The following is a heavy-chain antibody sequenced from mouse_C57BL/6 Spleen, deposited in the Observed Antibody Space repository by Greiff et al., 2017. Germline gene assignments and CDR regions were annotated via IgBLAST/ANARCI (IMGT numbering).Heavy chain of an antibody. V-gene: IGHV10-3*01. CDR3: VREGDYDKGRGFDY. D-gene: IGHD2-4*01. J-gene: IGHJ2*01. CDR1: GFTFNTYA. Sequence: EAGGGLVQPKGSLKLSCAASGFTFNTYAMHWVRQAPGKGLEWVARIRSKSSNYATYYADSVKDRFTISRDDSQSMLYLQMNNLKTEDTAMYYCVREGDYDKGRGFDYWGQGTTLTVSS. CDR2: IRSKSSNYAT.